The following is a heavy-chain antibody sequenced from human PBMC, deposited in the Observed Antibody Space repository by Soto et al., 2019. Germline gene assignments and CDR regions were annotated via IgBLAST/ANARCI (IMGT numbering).Heavy chain of an antibody. D-gene: IGHD6-13*01. CDR2: ISSNGSSI. V-gene: IGHV3-48*01. J-gene: IGHJ3*02. Sequence: GGSLRLSCAASGFTFSSYSMNWVRQAPGKGLEWVSYISSNGSSIYYADSVKGRFTISRDKAKNTLYLQMNSLRAEDTAVYYCARVAPGYSSSPGAFDIWGQGTMVTVSS. CDR3: ARVAPGYSSSPGAFDI. CDR1: GFTFSSYS.